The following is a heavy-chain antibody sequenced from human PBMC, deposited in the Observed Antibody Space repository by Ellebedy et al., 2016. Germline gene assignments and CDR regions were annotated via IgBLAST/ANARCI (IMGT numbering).Heavy chain of an antibody. V-gene: IGHV3-66*01. CDR1: GFTVSGNY. Sequence: ETLSLTCAASGFTVSGNYMSWVRQAPGKGLEWVSTLYSGGTILYADSVKGRFTISRDNAKNSVYLQMNNLRAGDTAMYFCARGGGFLTDFWGQGTLVTVSS. D-gene: IGHD3-3*01. J-gene: IGHJ4*02. CDR3: ARGGGFLTDF. CDR2: LYSGGTI.